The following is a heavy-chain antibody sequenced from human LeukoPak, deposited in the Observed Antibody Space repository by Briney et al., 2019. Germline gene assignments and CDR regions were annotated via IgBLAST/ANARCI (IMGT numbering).Heavy chain of an antibody. CDR3: ARSDSSGYYLGFDY. V-gene: IGHV3-21*01. D-gene: IGHD3-22*01. CDR2: ISSSSSYI. CDR1: GFTFSSYS. J-gene: IGHJ4*02. Sequence: GGSLRLSCAASGFTFSSYSMNWVRQAPGKGLEWASSISSSSSYIYYADSVKGRFTISRDNAKNSLYLQMNSLRAEDTAVYYCARSDSSGYYLGFDYWGQGTLVTVSS.